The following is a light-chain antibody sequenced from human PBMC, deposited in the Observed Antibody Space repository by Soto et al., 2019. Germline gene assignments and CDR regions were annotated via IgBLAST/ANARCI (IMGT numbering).Light chain of an antibody. CDR1: QRISNY. CDR2: AAS. J-gene: IGKJ1*01. Sequence: DIQMTQSPSSLSASVGDRVTITCRASQRISNYLNWYQQKPGKAPKLLIYAASSLQSGVPSRFSGSGSGTDFTLTITSLQREDFASYYCQQSFSSPPTFGQGTKVEIK. V-gene: IGKV1-39*01. CDR3: QQSFSSPPT.